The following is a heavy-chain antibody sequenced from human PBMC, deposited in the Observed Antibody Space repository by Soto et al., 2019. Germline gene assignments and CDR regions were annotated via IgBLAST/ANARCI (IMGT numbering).Heavy chain of an antibody. Sequence: PGESLKISCKGSGYSFTSYWISWVRQMPGKGPEWMGRIDPSDSYTNYSPSFQGHVTISADKSISTAYLQWSSLKASDTAMYCCARLETGYRYDFWSGYLYYYYGMDVWGQGTTVTVSS. CDR2: IDPSDSYT. V-gene: IGHV5-10-1*01. CDR3: ARLETGYRYDFWSGYLYYYYGMDV. D-gene: IGHD3-3*01. J-gene: IGHJ6*02. CDR1: GYSFTSYW.